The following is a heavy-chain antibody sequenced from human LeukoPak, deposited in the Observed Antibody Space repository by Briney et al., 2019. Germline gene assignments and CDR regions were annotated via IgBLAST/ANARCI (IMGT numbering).Heavy chain of an antibody. CDR1: GGSISNYF. Sequence: PSETLSLTCTVSGGSISNYFWSWIRQPAGKGLEWIGRIYTSGSTTYNPSLKSRVTVSVDTSKNQFSLNLTSVIAADTAVYYCARDLGGIYFDYWGQGTLVTVSS. CDR3: ARDLGGIYFDY. V-gene: IGHV4-4*07. CDR2: IYTSGST. D-gene: IGHD1-26*01. J-gene: IGHJ4*02.